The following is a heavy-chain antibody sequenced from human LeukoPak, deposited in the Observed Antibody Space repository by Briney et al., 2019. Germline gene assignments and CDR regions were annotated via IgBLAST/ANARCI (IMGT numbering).Heavy chain of an antibody. Sequence: SSETLSLTCAVSGYSISSGYYWGWIRQPPGKGLEWIGSIYHSGSTFYNPSLKSRVTISLDTSKNQFSLKLSSVTAADTAVYYCARHYTYGSKHLDYWGQGTLVTVSS. D-gene: IGHD5-18*01. V-gene: IGHV4-38-2*01. CDR1: GYSISSGYY. CDR2: IYHSGST. CDR3: ARHYTYGSKHLDY. J-gene: IGHJ4*02.